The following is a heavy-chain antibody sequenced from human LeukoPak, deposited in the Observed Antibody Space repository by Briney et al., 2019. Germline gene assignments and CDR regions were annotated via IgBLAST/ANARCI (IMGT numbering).Heavy chain of an antibody. J-gene: IGHJ4*02. CDR2: ISGSGGST. CDR3: AKDSSGGSDY. CDR1: GFTFSSYA. D-gene: IGHD3-22*01. V-gene: IGHV3-23*01. Sequence: GGSLRLSCAASGFTFSSYAMSWVRQAPGKGLEWVSGISGSGGSTYYADSVKGRFTISRDNSKNTLYLQMNSLRDEDTAVFYCAKDSSGGSDYWGQGTLVTVSS.